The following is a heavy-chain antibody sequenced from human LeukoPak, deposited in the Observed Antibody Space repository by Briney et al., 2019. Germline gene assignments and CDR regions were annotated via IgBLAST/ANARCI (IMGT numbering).Heavy chain of an antibody. Sequence: PGGSLRLSCAASGFTFSHYFMHWVRQAPGKGLEWVSYISSSGSTIYYADSVKGRFTISRDNAKNSLYLQMNSLRAEDTAVYYCARGYARSVYYYYGVDVWGQGTTVTVSS. CDR3: ARGYARSVYYYYGVDV. V-gene: IGHV3-11*01. J-gene: IGHJ6*02. CDR2: ISSSGSTI. D-gene: IGHD2-15*01. CDR1: GFTFSHYF.